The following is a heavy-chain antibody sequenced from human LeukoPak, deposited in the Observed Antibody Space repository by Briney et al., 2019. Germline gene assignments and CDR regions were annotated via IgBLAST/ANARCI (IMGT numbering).Heavy chain of an antibody. Sequence: GGSLRLSCAASGFTFSSYEMNWVRQAPGKGLEWVSYISGSGSTIYYADSVKGRFTISRDNAKNSLYLQMNSLRAEDTAVYYCARDRNYSNYVVWFDPWGQGTLVTVSS. CDR3: ARDRNYSNYVVWFDP. J-gene: IGHJ5*02. CDR1: GFTFSSYE. CDR2: ISGSGSTI. D-gene: IGHD4-11*01. V-gene: IGHV3-48*03.